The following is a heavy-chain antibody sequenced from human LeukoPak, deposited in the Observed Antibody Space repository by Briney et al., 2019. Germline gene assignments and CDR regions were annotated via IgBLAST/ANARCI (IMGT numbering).Heavy chain of an antibody. CDR3: ASEPFGSGGWFDP. J-gene: IGHJ5*02. CDR2: INHSGST. CDR1: GGSFSGYY. Sequence: SETLSLTCAVYGGSFSGYYWSWIRQPPGKGLEWIGEINHSGSTNYNPSLKSRVTISVDTSKNQFSLKLSSVTAADTAVYYCASEPFGSGGWFDPWGQGTLVTASS. D-gene: IGHD3-3*02. V-gene: IGHV4-34*01.